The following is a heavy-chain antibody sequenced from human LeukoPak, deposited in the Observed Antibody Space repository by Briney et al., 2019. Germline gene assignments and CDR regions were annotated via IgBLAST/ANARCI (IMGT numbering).Heavy chain of an antibody. J-gene: IGHJ4*02. CDR2: IKQDGSEK. V-gene: IGHV3-7*04. D-gene: IGHD3-10*01. Sequence: GSLRLSFSASGITFCNYWMTWVRPAPGKGLGWVANIKQDGSEKYYVDSVKGRFTITRDNAKNSLYLQMNSLRAEDTALYYCARDALVRGVVLPDYWGQGTLVTVSS. CDR3: ARDALVRGVVLPDY. CDR1: GITFCNYW.